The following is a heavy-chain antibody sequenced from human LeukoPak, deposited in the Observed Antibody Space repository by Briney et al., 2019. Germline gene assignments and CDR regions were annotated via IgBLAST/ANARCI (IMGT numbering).Heavy chain of an antibody. CDR3: ARVGFGSVRGAEGYFDY. Sequence: ASVKVSCKASGYTFTGYYMHWVRQAPGQGLEWMGWINPNSGGTNYAQKFQGRVTMTRDTSISTAYMELSRLRSDDTAVYYCARVGFGSVRGAEGYFDYWGQGTLVTVSS. V-gene: IGHV1-2*02. D-gene: IGHD3-10*01. J-gene: IGHJ4*02. CDR1: GYTFTGYY. CDR2: INPNSGGT.